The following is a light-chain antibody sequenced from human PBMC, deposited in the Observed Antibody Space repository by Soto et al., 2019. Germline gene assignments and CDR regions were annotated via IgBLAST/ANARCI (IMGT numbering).Light chain of an antibody. Sequence: DIQMTHSPSTLSASVGDIFTITCLASQSISSWLAWYQQKPGKAPKLLIYDAFSLESGVPSRFSGSGSGTEFTLTISSLQPDDFATYYCQQYNSYPWTFGQGTKVDIK. CDR2: DAF. J-gene: IGKJ1*01. CDR1: QSISSW. V-gene: IGKV1-5*01. CDR3: QQYNSYPWT.